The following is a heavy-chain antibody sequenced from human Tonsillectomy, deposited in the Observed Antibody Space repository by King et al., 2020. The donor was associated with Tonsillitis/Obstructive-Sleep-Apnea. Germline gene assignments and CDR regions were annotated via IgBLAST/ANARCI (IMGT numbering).Heavy chain of an antibody. D-gene: IGHD3-10*01. V-gene: IGHV2-5*02. CDR1: GFSLSTGGVG. J-gene: IGHJ3*02. CDR2: IYWDDDK. Sequence: TLKESGPTLVKPPQNLTLTCTFSGFSLSTGGVGVGWIRQPPGKALEWLALIYWDDDKRYRPSLKTRLTITKDTSKNQVVLTMTKMHPVDTATYYCARGSYDSDAFDIWGQGTMVTVSS. CDR3: ARGSYDSDAFDI.